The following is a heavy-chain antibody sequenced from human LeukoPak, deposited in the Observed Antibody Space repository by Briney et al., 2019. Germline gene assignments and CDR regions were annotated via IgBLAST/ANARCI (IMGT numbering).Heavy chain of an antibody. CDR3: SRGDYGGKPDC. CDR2: INVYNGNT. Sequence: ASVTVTFTCSAYTLTTYGINWVRQPPAQGQERMGWINVYNGNTIYAHKLQGRVTFTTDTATSKASMGLRILRSDANAVYYCSRGDYGGKPDCWGEGTLVTVSS. CDR1: AYTLTTYG. V-gene: IGHV1-18*01. J-gene: IGHJ4*02. D-gene: IGHD4-23*01.